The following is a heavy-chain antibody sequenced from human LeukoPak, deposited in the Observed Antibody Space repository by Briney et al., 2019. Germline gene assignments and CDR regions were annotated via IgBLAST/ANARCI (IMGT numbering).Heavy chain of an antibody. D-gene: IGHD3-22*01. Sequence: SETLSLTCTVPGASISSYYWSWIRQPPGKGLEWIGDIYYSGSIKYNPSLKSRVTMSVDTSKNQFSLKLSSVTAADTAIYYCARENPSGYYNRPIDYWGQGTLVTVSS. CDR1: GASISSYY. CDR2: IYYSGSI. CDR3: ARENPSGYYNRPIDY. J-gene: IGHJ4*02. V-gene: IGHV4-59*01.